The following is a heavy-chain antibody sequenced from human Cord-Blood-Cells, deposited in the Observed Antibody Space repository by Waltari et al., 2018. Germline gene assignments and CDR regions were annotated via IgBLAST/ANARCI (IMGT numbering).Heavy chain of an antibody. Sequence: QVQLVQSGAELKTPGSSVKVSCKASGGTFSSYTISWVRQAPGLGLEWMGRLCPVLGIANHAQKLQGRVTITADKSTSTAYMELRSLRSEDTAVYYCAVDRCGGDCSSPDWYFDLWGRGTLVTVSS. CDR2: LCPVLGIA. J-gene: IGHJ2*01. CDR3: AVDRCGGDCSSPDWYFDL. V-gene: IGHV1-69*02. D-gene: IGHD2-21*01. CDR1: GGTFSSYT.